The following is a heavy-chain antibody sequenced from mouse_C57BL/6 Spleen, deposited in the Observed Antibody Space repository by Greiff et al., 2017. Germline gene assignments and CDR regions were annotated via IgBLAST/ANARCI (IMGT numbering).Heavy chain of an antibody. CDR3: ARYCYGSSYVGYFDV. Sequence: VQLQQSGPELVKPGASVKMSCKASGYTFTDYNMHWVKQSHGKSLEWIGYINPNNGGTSYNQKFKGKATLTVNKSSSTAYMELRSLTSEDSAVYYCARYCYGSSYVGYFDVWGTGTTVTVSS. V-gene: IGHV1-22*01. D-gene: IGHD1-1*01. CDR2: INPNNGGT. J-gene: IGHJ1*03. CDR1: GYTFTDYN.